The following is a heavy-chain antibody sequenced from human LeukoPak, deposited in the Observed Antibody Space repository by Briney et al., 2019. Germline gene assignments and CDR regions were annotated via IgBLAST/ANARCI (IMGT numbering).Heavy chain of an antibody. J-gene: IGHJ4*02. CDR2: IRYDGSNK. CDR1: GYG. CDR3: ATDRGIVVVPAAILEY. V-gene: IGHV3-30*02. D-gene: IGHD2-2*01. Sequence: PGGSLRLSCAASGYGMHWVRQAPGKGLEWVAFIRYDGSNKYYADSVKGRFTISRDNSKNTLYLQMNSLRAEDTAVYYCATDRGIVVVPAAILEYWGQGTMVTVSS.